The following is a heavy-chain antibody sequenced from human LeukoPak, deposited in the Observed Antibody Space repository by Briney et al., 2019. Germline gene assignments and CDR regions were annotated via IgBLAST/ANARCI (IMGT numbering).Heavy chain of an antibody. Sequence: SGGSLRLSCAASGFTFSSYSMNWVRQAPGKGLEWVAVISYDGSNKYYADSVKGRFTISRDNSKNTLYLQMNSLRAEDTAVYYCARDPLGTRPGFDYWGQGTLVTVSS. CDR2: ISYDGSNK. CDR3: ARDPLGTRPGFDY. J-gene: IGHJ4*02. CDR1: GFTFSSYS. D-gene: IGHD1-1*01. V-gene: IGHV3-30*03.